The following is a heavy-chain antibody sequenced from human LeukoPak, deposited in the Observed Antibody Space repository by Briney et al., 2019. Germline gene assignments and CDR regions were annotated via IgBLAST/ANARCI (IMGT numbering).Heavy chain of an antibody. CDR3: AKRGVVIRVILVGFHKEAYYFDS. V-gene: IGHV3-23*01. CDR1: GITLSNYG. J-gene: IGHJ4*02. Sequence: PGGSLRLSCAVSGITLSNYGMTWVRQAPGKGLEWFAGISDSCGSTNYGDSVRGRLTISRDNPKNTLYLQMNSLRAEDTAVYFCAKRGVVIRVILVGFHKEAYYFDSWGQGALVTVSS. CDR2: ISDSCGST. D-gene: IGHD3-22*01.